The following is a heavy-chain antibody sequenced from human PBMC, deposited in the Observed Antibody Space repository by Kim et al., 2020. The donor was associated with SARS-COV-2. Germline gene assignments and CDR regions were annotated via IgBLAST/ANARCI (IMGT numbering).Heavy chain of an antibody. CDR3: ANGGSSSSFAHLY. J-gene: IGHJ4*02. CDR2: IWCNGGRK. V-gene: IGHV3-33*06. Sequence: GGSLRLSCAASGFTFSGYGMHWVRQAPGKGLEWVSGIWCNGGRKDYVDSVKGRFTISRDNAKNTLYLQMNSLRAEDTAVYYCANGGSSSSFAHLYWGQGTLVIVSS. CDR1: GFTFSGYG. D-gene: IGHD2-2*01.